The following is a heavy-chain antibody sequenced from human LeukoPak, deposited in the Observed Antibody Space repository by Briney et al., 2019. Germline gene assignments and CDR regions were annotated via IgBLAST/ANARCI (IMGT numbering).Heavy chain of an antibody. D-gene: IGHD4-17*01. Sequence: PGGSLRLSCAASGFTFSSYWMHWVRQAPGKGLVWVSRINSDGSTTNYADSVKGRFTISRDNAKNTLYLQMNSLRADDTAVYYCARVGREVTTFPMWFDPWGQGTLVTVSS. CDR3: ARVGREVTTFPMWFDP. CDR2: INSDGSTT. CDR1: GFTFSSYW. J-gene: IGHJ5*02. V-gene: IGHV3-74*01.